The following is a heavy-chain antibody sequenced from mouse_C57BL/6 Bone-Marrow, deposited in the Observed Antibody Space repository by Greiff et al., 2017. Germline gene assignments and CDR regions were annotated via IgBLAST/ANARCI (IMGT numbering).Heavy chain of an antibody. J-gene: IGHJ2*01. CDR2: FHPYNDDT. CDR3: ARGGNYGGYYFDY. V-gene: IGHV1-47*01. CDR1: GYTFTTYP. Sequence: QVQLKQPGAELVKPGASVKKSCKASGYTFTTYPIEWMKQNHGKSLEWIGNFHPYNDDTKYNEKFKGKATLTIEKSSSTVYLELSRLTSDDSAVYYCARGGNYGGYYFDYWGQGTTLTVSS. D-gene: IGHD2-1*01.